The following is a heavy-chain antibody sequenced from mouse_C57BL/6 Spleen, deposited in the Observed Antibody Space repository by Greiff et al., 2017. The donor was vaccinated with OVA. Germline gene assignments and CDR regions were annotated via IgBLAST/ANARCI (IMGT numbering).Heavy chain of an antibody. J-gene: IGHJ3*01. Sequence: VQLQQSGTELVKPGASVKLSCKASGYTFTSYWMHWVKLRPGQGLEWIGNINPSNGGTNYNEKFKSKATLTVDKSSSTAYMQLSSLTSEDSAVYYCARDSSGYSAWFAYWGQGTLVTVSA. CDR2: INPSNGGT. CDR3: ARDSSGYSAWFAY. V-gene: IGHV1-53*01. D-gene: IGHD3-2*02. CDR1: GYTFTSYW.